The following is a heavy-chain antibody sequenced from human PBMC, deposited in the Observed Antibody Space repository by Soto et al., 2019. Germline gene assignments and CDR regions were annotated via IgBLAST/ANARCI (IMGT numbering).Heavy chain of an antibody. CDR3: RSLYSYGSGCYYN. D-gene: IGHD3-10*01. J-gene: IGHJ4*02. Sequence: EVQLLESGGGLVQPGGSLRLSCAASGFTFSTYAMSWVRQAPGKGLEWVSGMSGSGGSTYYADSVKGRFTISRDNSEKTLYLQMKTARAEDRAVYYCRSLYSYGSGCYYNWGQGTLVTVSS. V-gene: IGHV3-23*01. CDR2: MSGSGGST. CDR1: GFTFSTYA.